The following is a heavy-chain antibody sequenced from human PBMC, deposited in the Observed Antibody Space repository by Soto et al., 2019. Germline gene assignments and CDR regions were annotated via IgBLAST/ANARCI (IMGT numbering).Heavy chain of an antibody. J-gene: IGHJ4*02. CDR2: IWYDGSNK. Sequence: QVQLVESGGGVVQPGRSLRLSCAASGFNFSSYGMHWVRQAPGKGLEWVAVIWYDGSNKYYADSVKGRLTISRDNSKNTLYLQMNSLRTEDTAVYYCSRGSYYGSGSYYPPFDDWGQGTLVTVSS. D-gene: IGHD3-10*01. CDR1: GFNFSSYG. CDR3: SRGSYYGSGSYYPPFDD. V-gene: IGHV3-33*01.